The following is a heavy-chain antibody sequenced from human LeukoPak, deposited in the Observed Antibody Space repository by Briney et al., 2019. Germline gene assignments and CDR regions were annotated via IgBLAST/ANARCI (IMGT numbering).Heavy chain of an antibody. CDR2: INPNSGGT. Sequence: GASVKVSCKXSGYTFTGYYMHWVRQAPGQGLEWMGRINPNSGGTNYAQKFQGRVTMTRDTSISTAYMELSRLRSDDTAVYYCAREDGGTFYYYYYMDVWGKGTTVTVSS. CDR1: GYTFTGYY. J-gene: IGHJ6*03. D-gene: IGHD2-15*01. V-gene: IGHV1-2*02. CDR3: AREDGGTFYYYYYMDV.